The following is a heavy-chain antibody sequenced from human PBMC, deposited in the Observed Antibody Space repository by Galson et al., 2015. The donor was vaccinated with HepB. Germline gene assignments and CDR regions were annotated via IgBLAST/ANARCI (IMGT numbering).Heavy chain of an antibody. V-gene: IGHV3-30-3*01. CDR1: GFTFSSYA. D-gene: IGHD5-18*01. CDR3: ATPPSGYSYGNFDY. Sequence: SLRLSCAASGFTFSSYAMHWVRQAPGKGLEWVAVISYDGSNKYYADSVKGRFTISRDNCKNTLYLQMNSLRAEDTAVYYCATPPSGYSYGNFDYWGQGTLVTVSS. CDR2: ISYDGSNK. J-gene: IGHJ4*02.